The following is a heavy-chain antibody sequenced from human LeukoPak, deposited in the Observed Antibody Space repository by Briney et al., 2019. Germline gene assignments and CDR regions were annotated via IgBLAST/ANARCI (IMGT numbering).Heavy chain of an antibody. J-gene: IGHJ4*02. Sequence: SETLSLTCTVSGGSFNSSLHYWGWIRQPPGKGLEWIGSLSYTGSTYYNPALKSRATISVDTSKNQFSLKLSSVTAADTAVYYCARDSLRGYSYGYFDYWGQGTLVTVSS. CDR2: LSYTGST. CDR1: GGSFNSSLHY. V-gene: IGHV4-39*07. D-gene: IGHD5-18*01. CDR3: ARDSLRGYSYGYFDY.